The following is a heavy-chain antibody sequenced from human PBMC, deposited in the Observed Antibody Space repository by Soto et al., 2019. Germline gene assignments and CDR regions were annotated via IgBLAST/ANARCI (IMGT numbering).Heavy chain of an antibody. J-gene: IGHJ4*02. V-gene: IGHV3-66*01. D-gene: IGHD1-20*01. Sequence: GGSLRLSCAASGLTLSSNYMTWVRQAPERGLEWVSVIYSGGNTYYADSVKGRFTISRDISKNTLYLQMNSLSAQDTAFYYCARDYLVSTFDHWGQGTPVTVSS. CDR1: GLTLSSNY. CDR2: IYSGGNT. CDR3: ARDYLVSTFDH.